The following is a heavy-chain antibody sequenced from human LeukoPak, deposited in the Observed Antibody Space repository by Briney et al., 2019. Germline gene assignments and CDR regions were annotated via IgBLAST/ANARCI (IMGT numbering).Heavy chain of an antibody. CDR3: ARDRLEMATIPAY. J-gene: IGHJ4*02. CDR1: GYTFTGYY. CDR2: INPHSGGT. D-gene: IGHD5-24*01. V-gene: IGHV1-2*02. Sequence: ASVKVSCKASGYTFTGYYMHWVRQAPGQGLEWMGWINPHSGGTNYAQKFQGRVTMTRDKSISTADMELSRLRSDGTAVYYCARDRLEMATIPAYWGQGTLVTVSS.